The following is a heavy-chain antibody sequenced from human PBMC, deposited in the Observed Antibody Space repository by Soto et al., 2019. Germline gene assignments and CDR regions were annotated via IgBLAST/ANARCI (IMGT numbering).Heavy chain of an antibody. CDR1: GYTISGYG. J-gene: IGHJ4*02. CDR3: AREPNYFDY. CDR2: ISAYNGNT. Sequence: SVEVSSKASGYTISGYGISWGRQAPGQGLEWMGWISAYNGNTNYAQKLQGRVTMTTDTSTSTAYMELRSLRSDDTAVYYCAREPNYFDYWGQGTLVTVSS. V-gene: IGHV1-18*01.